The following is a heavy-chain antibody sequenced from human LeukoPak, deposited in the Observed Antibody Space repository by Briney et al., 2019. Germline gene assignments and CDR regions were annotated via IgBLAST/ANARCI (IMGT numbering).Heavy chain of an antibody. CDR3: ARLSPKETRQWDY. CDR1: GGSISSGSYY. Sequence: SETLSLTCTVSGGSISSGSYYWGWIRQPPGKGLEWIGNIYYSGITYYNPSLKSRVTISVDTSKNQFSLKLPSVTAADTAVCYCARLSPKETRQWDYWGQGTLVTVSS. CDR2: IYYSGIT. J-gene: IGHJ4*02. V-gene: IGHV4-39*01. D-gene: IGHD6-19*01.